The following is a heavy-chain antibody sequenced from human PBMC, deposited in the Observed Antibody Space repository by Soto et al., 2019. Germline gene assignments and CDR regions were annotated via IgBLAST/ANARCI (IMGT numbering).Heavy chain of an antibody. V-gene: IGHV3-9*01. D-gene: IGHD6-19*01. CDR1: GFTFDNYA. CDR3: AKSSRIGGWYDY. J-gene: IGHJ4*02. CDR2: ISRNSDSI. Sequence: EVQLVESGGGSVQPGRSLRLSCAASGFTFDNYAMHWVRQTPGKGLEWVSGISRNSDSIGYGDSVKGRFTISRDNAKNFLYLQMNSLRPDDTALYYCAKSSRIGGWYDYWGQGTLVTVSS.